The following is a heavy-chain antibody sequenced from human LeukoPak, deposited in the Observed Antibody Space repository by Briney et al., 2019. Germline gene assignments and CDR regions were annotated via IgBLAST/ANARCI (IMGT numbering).Heavy chain of an antibody. J-gene: IGHJ2*01. Sequence: SETLSLTCTVSGGSISSSSYYWGWIRQPPGKGLEWIGRIYTSGSTNYNPSLKSRVTMSVDTSKNQFSLKLSSVTAADTAVYYCARDFAPQAGYCSSTSCPNWYFDLWGRGTLVTVSS. CDR1: GGSISSSSYY. CDR2: IYTSGST. D-gene: IGHD2-2*01. V-gene: IGHV4-39*07. CDR3: ARDFAPQAGYCSSTSCPNWYFDL.